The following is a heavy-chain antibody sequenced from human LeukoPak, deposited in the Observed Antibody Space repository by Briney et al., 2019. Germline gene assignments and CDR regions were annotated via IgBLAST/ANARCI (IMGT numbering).Heavy chain of an antibody. Sequence: ETLSLTCTVSGGSISSSSYYWGWIRQAPGKGLEWVANIKQDGSEKYYVDSVKGRFTISRDNAKNSLYLQMNSLRADDTAVYYCARASGWYERGPDYYYYYMDVWGKGTTVTVSS. CDR1: GGSISSSSYY. J-gene: IGHJ6*03. CDR3: ARASGWYERGPDYYYYYMDV. D-gene: IGHD6-19*01. V-gene: IGHV3-7*01. CDR2: IKQDGSEK.